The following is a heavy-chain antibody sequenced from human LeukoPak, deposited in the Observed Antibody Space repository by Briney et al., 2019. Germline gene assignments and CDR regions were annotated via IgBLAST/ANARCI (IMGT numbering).Heavy chain of an antibody. J-gene: IGHJ4*02. CDR3: ARVGYYYDSSGYDYFDY. CDR2: MNPNSGNT. V-gene: IGHV1-8*01. D-gene: IGHD3-22*01. CDR1: GYTFTSYD. Sequence: ASVKVSCKASGYTFTSYDINWVRQATGQGLEWMGWMNPNSGNTGYAQKFQGRVTMTRNTSISTAYMELSSLRSEDTAVYYCARVGYYYDSSGYDYFDYWGQGTLVTVSS.